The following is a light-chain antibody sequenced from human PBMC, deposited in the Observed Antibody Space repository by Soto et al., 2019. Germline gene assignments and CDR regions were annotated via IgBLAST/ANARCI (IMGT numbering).Light chain of an antibody. Sequence: DIQMTQSPSTLSAYVGDRVTITCRASQSVNSWLAWYQQKPGRAPKLLIYSVSSLDSGVPSRFSGSGSGTEFTLTISSLQPDDFATYYCQQFSSYSRTFGQGTKVDIK. CDR3: QQFSSYSRT. CDR1: QSVNSW. CDR2: SVS. J-gene: IGKJ1*01. V-gene: IGKV1-5*01.